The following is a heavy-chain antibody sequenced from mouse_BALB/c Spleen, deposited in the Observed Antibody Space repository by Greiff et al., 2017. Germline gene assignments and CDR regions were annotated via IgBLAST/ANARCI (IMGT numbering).Heavy chain of an antibody. J-gene: IGHJ2*01. CDR2: INPYNGAT. D-gene: IGHD3-3*01. Sequence: EVQLQQSGPELVKPGASVKISCKASGYSFTGYYMHWVKQSHVKSLEWIGRINPYNGATSYNQNFKDKASLTVDKSSSTAYMELHSLTSEDSAVYYCARGGRDPFDYWGQGTTLTVSS. V-gene: IGHV1-31*01. CDR3: ARGGRDPFDY. CDR1: GYSFTGYY.